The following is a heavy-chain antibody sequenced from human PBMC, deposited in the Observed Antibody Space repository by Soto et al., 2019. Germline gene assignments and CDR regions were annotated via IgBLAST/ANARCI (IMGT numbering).Heavy chain of an antibody. V-gene: IGHV1-18*01. Sequence: ASVKVSWKASGYTFNTYSVSWVRQAPGQGLEWMGWMSGYNGDTHYAQKFQGRVTMTTDTSTSTAYMELRSLRSDDTARYYCARENVLSYVDTAMVDYFDYWGQGTLVTVSS. D-gene: IGHD5-18*01. CDR3: ARENVLSYVDTAMVDYFDY. CDR2: MSGYNGDT. CDR1: GYTFNTYS. J-gene: IGHJ4*02.